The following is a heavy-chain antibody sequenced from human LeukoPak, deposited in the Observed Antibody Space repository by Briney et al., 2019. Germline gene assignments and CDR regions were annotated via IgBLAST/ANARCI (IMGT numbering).Heavy chain of an antibody. CDR1: GGSISSYY. V-gene: IGHV4-4*07. CDR3: ARDRKVAAADSYYYYYYMDV. J-gene: IGHJ6*03. Sequence: SETLSLTCTVSGGSISSYYWSWIRQPAGKGLEWIGRIYTSGSTNYNPSLKSRVTMSVDTSKNQFSLKLSSVTAADTAVYYCARDRKVAAADSYYYYYYMDVWGKGTTVTVSS. CDR2: IYTSGST. D-gene: IGHD6-13*01.